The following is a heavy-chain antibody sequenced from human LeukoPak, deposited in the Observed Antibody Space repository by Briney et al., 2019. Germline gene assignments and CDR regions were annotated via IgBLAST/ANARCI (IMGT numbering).Heavy chain of an antibody. Sequence: SETLSLTCAVYGGSFSGYYWSWIRQPPGKGLEWIGEINHSGSTNYNPSLKSRVTISVDTSKNQFSLKLSSVTAADTAVYYCARGGLGGYNSLFFTYWGQGTLVTVSS. CDR3: ARGGLGGYNSLFFTY. V-gene: IGHV4-34*01. D-gene: IGHD5-24*01. CDR1: GGSFSGYY. J-gene: IGHJ4*02. CDR2: INHSGST.